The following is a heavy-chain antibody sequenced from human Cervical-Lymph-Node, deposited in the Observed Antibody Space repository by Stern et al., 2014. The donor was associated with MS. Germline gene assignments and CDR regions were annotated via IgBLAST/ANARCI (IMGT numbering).Heavy chain of an antibody. Sequence: EVQLEESGGGLVKPGGSLRLSCAASGFTVSSYSMNWVRQAPGKGLEWVSSISTSGVYTYYADSVKGRFTISRDTAKNSLYLQMSSLRAEDTAVYYCTRAAGITASGSHFDYWGQGILVTVSS. CDR1: GFTVSSYS. J-gene: IGHJ4*02. CDR3: TRAAGITASGSHFDY. CDR2: ISTSGVYT. V-gene: IGHV3-21*01. D-gene: IGHD6-19*01.